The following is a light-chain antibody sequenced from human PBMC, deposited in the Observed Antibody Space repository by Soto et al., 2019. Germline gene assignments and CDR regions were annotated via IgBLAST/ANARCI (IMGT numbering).Light chain of an antibody. Sequence: EIVLTQSPATLSLSPGERATLSCRASQSVSSYLAWYQQKPGQAPRLLISDASNRDTGIPSRFSGSGSGTDFTLTISSLEPEDFAVYYCQQRSNWLFTFGPGTKVDIK. V-gene: IGKV3-11*01. CDR3: QQRSNWLFT. J-gene: IGKJ3*01. CDR1: QSVSSY. CDR2: DAS.